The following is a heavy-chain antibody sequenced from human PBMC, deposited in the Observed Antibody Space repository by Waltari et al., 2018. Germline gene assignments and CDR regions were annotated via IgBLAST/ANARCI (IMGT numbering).Heavy chain of an antibody. CDR3: ATDSQDYYFDY. CDR1: GYPLTALA. CDR2: FDPEDGET. J-gene: IGHJ4*02. V-gene: IGHV1-24*01. Sequence: QVQLVQSGAEVKTPGASVKVSCTVSGYPLTALAMPCVRQAPGEGLVRMGGFDPEDGETIYAQKFQGRVTMTEDTSTDTAYMELSSLRSEDTAVYYCATDSQDYYFDYWGQGTLVTVSS.